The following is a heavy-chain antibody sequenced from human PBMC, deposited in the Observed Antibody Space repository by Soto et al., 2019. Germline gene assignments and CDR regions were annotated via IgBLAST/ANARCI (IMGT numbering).Heavy chain of an antibody. Sequence: LRLSCAASGFTFSSYAMSWVRQAPGKGLEWVSAISGSGGSTYYADSVKGRFTISRDNSKNTLYLQMNSLRAEDTAVYYCAKRDLIAVAGVPPDYYYYGMDVWGQGTTVTVSS. CDR2: ISGSGGST. V-gene: IGHV3-23*01. CDR3: AKRDLIAVAGVPPDYYYYGMDV. J-gene: IGHJ6*02. CDR1: GFTFSSYA. D-gene: IGHD6-19*01.